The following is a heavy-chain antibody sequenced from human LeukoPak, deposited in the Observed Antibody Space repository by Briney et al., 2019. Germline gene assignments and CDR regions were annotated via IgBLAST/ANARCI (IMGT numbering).Heavy chain of an antibody. CDR1: GFTVSGNY. CDR2: IYSGGNT. CDR3: ARGPIISAFDN. V-gene: IGHV3-53*01. J-gene: IGHJ3*02. Sequence: GGSLRLSCAASGFTVSGNYMSWVRQAPGKGLEWVSVIYSGGNTYYADSVKGRFTISRDNSRNTLYLQINSLNTEDTAMYYCARGPIISAFDNWGQGTMVTVSS.